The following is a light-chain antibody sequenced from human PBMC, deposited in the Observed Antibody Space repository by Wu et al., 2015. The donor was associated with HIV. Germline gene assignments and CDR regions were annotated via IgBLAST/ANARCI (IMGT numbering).Light chain of an antibody. CDR1: QSVSTN. V-gene: IGKV3-15*01. Sequence: ETAMTQSPVTLSVSSGERVTLSCRASQSVSTNLAWYQQKPGQAPRLLIYGASTRATGIPARFSGNGSGTEFTLTLSSMQSEDFAIYYCQQYNKWPYTFGQGTKLEIK. J-gene: IGKJ2*01. CDR3: QQYNKWPYT. CDR2: GAS.